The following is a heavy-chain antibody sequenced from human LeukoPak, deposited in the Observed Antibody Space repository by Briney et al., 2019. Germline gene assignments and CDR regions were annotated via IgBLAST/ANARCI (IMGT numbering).Heavy chain of an antibody. J-gene: IGHJ4*02. CDR1: GFTFSSYA. D-gene: IGHD2-15*01. CDR3: ARDRATRYFDY. Sequence: GGSLLLSCAASGFTFSSYAMHWVRPAPGKGLEWVAVISYDGSNKYYAASVKGRFTISRDNSKNTLYLQMNSLRAEDTAVYYCARDRATRYFDYWGQGTLVTVSS. V-gene: IGHV3-30-3*01. CDR2: ISYDGSNK.